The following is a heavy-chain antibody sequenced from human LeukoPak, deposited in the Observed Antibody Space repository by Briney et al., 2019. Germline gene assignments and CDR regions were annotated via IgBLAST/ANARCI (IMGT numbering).Heavy chain of an antibody. D-gene: IGHD5-12*01. Sequence: HTGGSLRLSCAASGFSFSKYAMSWVRQAPGRGLEWVSAISASGSSTNYADSVKGRFTISRDNARNSLYLQMNNLRGEDTAIYYCARDAGNSGYGCDLWGQGTLVTVSS. CDR3: ARDAGNSGYGCDL. CDR1: GFSFSKYA. J-gene: IGHJ5*02. CDR2: ISASGSST. V-gene: IGHV3-23*01.